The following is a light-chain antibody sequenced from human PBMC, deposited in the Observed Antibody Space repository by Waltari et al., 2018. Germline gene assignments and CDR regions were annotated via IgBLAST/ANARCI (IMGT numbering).Light chain of an antibody. Sequence: SYELTQPPSVSVSPGQTASITCSGAKLGEKHACWYQQTPGQSPVLVIYQDSKRPSGIPERFSGSNSGNTATLTISGTQAMDEADYYCQAWDSSTVVFGGGTKLTVL. CDR1: KLGEKH. V-gene: IGLV3-1*01. CDR2: QDS. J-gene: IGLJ2*01. CDR3: QAWDSSTVV.